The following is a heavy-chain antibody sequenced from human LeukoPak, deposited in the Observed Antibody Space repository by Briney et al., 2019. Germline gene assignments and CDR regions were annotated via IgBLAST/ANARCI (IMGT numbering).Heavy chain of an antibody. V-gene: IGHV3-64D*09. J-gene: IGHJ4*02. Sequence: GGSLRLSCSASGFTFSTSAMHWVRQAPGKGLEYVSFITYNGGSTYNADSVKGRFTISRDNSRNTLYLQMSSLRAEDTAVYHCVKDGGMATIFDFWGQGALVTVSS. CDR3: VKDGGMATIFDF. CDR1: GFTFSTSA. D-gene: IGHD5-24*01. CDR2: ITYNGGST.